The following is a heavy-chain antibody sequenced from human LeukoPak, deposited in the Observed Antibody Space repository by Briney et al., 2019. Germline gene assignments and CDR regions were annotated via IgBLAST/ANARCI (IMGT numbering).Heavy chain of an antibody. CDR1: GFTFKRYH. V-gene: IGHV3-23*01. D-gene: IGHD2-15*01. J-gene: IGHJ5*02. CDR3: GKDRSEVDAADWFDP. CDR2: IDGGGTNT. Sequence: GGSLRFCCAASGFTFKRYHMSWVRQAPGKGLDWVSSIDGGGTNTYYADSVKGRFTISRDNSKNTLYLHMNSLRAEDTAIYYCGKDRSEVDAADWFDPRGQGTLVTVSS.